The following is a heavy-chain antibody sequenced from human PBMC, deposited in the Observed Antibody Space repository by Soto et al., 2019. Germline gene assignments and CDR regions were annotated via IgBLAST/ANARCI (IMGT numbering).Heavy chain of an antibody. D-gene: IGHD3-22*01. CDR3: AKDLDYDSSGYYYRHHGMDV. CDR2: ISSSGGST. V-gene: IGHV3-64*04. J-gene: IGHJ6*02. CDR1: GFTFSSYA. Sequence: PGGSLRLSCSASGFTFSSYAMHWVRQAPGKGLEYVSAISSSGGSTYYADSVKGRFTISRDNSKNTLYLQMNSLRAEDTAVYYCAKDLDYDSSGYYYRHHGMDVWGQGTTVTGSS.